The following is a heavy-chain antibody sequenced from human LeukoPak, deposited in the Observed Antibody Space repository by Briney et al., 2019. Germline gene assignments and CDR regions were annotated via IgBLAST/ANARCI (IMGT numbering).Heavy chain of an antibody. CDR3: ARKVVISSFDY. J-gene: IGHJ4*02. Sequence: SETLSLTCTVSGGSISSSSYYRGWIRQPPGKGLEWIGSIYYSGSTYYNPSLKSRVTISVDTSKNQFSLKLSSVTAADTAVYYCARKVVISSFDYWGQGTLVTVSS. D-gene: IGHD3-22*01. V-gene: IGHV4-39*07. CDR1: GGSISSSSYY. CDR2: IYYSGST.